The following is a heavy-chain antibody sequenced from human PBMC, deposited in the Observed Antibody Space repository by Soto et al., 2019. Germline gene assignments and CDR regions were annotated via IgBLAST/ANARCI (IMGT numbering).Heavy chain of an antibody. D-gene: IGHD1-26*01. V-gene: IGHV2-5*02. J-gene: IGHJ4*02. CDR3: AHAYGGRSLY. CDR2: IYWDDSK. CDR1: GFSLTTDRVG. Sequence: QITLKESGPTLVKPTQTLTLTCTFSGFSLTTDRVGVGWIRQPPGEALEWLAVIYWDDSKTYRPSLESRLTIPKDTSKNQVALTMTNMDSLDTATYVCAHAYGGRSLYWGQGTLVTVSS.